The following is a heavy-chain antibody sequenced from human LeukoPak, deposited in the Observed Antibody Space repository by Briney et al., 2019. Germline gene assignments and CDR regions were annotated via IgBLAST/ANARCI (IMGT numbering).Heavy chain of an antibody. D-gene: IGHD5-12*01. CDR3: AKDSVKWLRFNYYYYGLDV. Sequence: PGGSLRPSCAASGFAFSSYAMHWVRQAPGKGLEWVAVISYDGSNKYYADSVNGRFTISRDNSKNTLYLQMNSLRVEDTAVFYCAKDSVKWLRFNYYYYGLDVWGQGTTVTVS. CDR1: GFAFSSYA. J-gene: IGHJ6*02. V-gene: IGHV3-30*04. CDR2: ISYDGSNK.